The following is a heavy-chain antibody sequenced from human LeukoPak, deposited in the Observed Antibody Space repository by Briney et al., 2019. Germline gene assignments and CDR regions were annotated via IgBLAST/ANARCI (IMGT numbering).Heavy chain of an antibody. D-gene: IGHD3-22*01. CDR2: ISSSSSYI. CDR3: ARVDYYDSSGYSFDY. J-gene: IGHJ4*02. Sequence: GGSLRLSCAASGFTFSSYSMNWVRQAPGKGLEWVSSISSSSSYIYYADSVKGRFTISRDNAKNSLYLQMNSLRAEDTAVYYCARVDYYDSSGYSFDYWGQGILVTVSS. CDR1: GFTFSSYS. V-gene: IGHV3-21*01.